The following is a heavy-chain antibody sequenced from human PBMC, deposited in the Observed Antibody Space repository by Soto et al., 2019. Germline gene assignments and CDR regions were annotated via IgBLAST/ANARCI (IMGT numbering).Heavy chain of an antibody. CDR2: ISYDGSNK. CDR3: AKEFSGPDYSSSTSAFAY. CDR1: GVPVKSYV. V-gene: IGHV3-30*18. D-gene: IGHD6-6*01. J-gene: IGHJ4*02. Sequence: SMELSSASCGVPVKSYVMHWVRQDQGKGLEWVAVISYDGSNKYYADSVKGRFTISRDNSKNTLYLQMNSLRAEDTAVYYCAKEFSGPDYSSSTSAFAYWGQGTLVPGSS.